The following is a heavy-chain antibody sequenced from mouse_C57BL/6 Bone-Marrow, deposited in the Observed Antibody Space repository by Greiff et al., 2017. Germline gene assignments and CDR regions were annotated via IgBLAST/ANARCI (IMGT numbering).Heavy chain of an antibody. CDR3: ARSRLTGTPFAY. V-gene: IGHV1-82*01. D-gene: IGHD2-13*01. CDR2: IYPGDGDT. CDR1: GYAFSSSW. J-gene: IGHJ3*01. Sequence: QVQLKESGPELVKPGASVKISCKASGYAFSSSWMNWVKQRPGKGLEWIGRIYPGDGDTNYNGKFKGKATLTADKSSSTAYMQLSSLTSEDSAVYFCARSRLTGTPFAYWGQGTLVTVSA.